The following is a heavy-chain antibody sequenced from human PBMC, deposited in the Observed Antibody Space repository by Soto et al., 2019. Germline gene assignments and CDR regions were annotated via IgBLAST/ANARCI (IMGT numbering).Heavy chain of an antibody. D-gene: IGHD3-3*01. CDR3: TGGRFWSGYFAFDI. Sequence: GGSLRLSCAASGLTFSSYWMHWVRQAPGKGLVWVSRINSDGSSTSYADSVKGRFTISRDNAKNTLYLQMNSLRAEDTAVYYCTGGRFWSGYFAFDIWGQGTMVTVSS. CDR1: GLTFSSYW. CDR2: INSDGSST. J-gene: IGHJ3*02. V-gene: IGHV3-74*01.